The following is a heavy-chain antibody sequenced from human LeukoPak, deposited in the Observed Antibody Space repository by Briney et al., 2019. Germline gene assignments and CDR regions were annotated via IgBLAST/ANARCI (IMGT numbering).Heavy chain of an antibody. Sequence: SETLSLTCTVSGGSISSNYWSWIRQPAGKGLEWVGRIYSSGSTNYNPSLKSRDAMSVDTSKNQFSLRLSSVTAADTAVYYCARVFFPGRLDYYYYGMDVWGQGTTVTVSS. J-gene: IGHJ6*02. V-gene: IGHV4-4*07. CDR1: GGSISSNY. D-gene: IGHD3-9*01. CDR3: ARVFFPGRLDYYYYGMDV. CDR2: IYSSGST.